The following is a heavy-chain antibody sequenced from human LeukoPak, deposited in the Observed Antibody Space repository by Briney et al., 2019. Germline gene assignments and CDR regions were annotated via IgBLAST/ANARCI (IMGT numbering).Heavy chain of an antibody. Sequence: GGSLRLSCAASGXTVSSNYMIWVRQAPGRGLEWVSVIYRGGSTYYADSVKGRFTISRDNSKNTLFLQMNSLRVEDTAVYYRAREYCSGGTCHPNWYDPWGQGTLVTVSS. J-gene: IGHJ5*02. CDR3: AREYCSGGTCHPNWYDP. CDR2: IYRGGST. D-gene: IGHD2-15*01. CDR1: GXTVSSNY. V-gene: IGHV3-53*01.